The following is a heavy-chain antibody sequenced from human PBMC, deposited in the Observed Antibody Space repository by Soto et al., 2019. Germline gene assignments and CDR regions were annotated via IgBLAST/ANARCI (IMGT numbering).Heavy chain of an antibody. CDR1: GYILKNYG. CDR3: ARDSGYDIDY. V-gene: IGHV1-18*01. CDR2: IYPKEGRA. D-gene: IGHD5-12*01. Sequence: QVQLVQSEAEVQKPGASVKVSCKTSGYILKNYGISWVRQTPGQGLEWMGSIYPKEGRANFAQKLQGKVSLTTDTHTSTTYIELRRLRFDSSAVYVCARDSGYDIDYWGQGTLVTVSS. J-gene: IGHJ4*02.